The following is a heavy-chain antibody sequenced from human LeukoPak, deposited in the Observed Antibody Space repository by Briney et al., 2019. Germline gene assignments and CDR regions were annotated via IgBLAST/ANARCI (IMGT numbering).Heavy chain of an antibody. V-gene: IGHV3-30*02. Sequence: PGGSLRLSCAASGFTFSSYGMHWVRQAPGKGLEWVAFIRYDGSNKYYADSVKGRFTISRDNSNNTLYLQMNSLRAEDTAVYYCARSPPDPMVRGVHDYWGQGTLVTVSS. CDR3: ARSPPDPMVRGVHDY. CDR1: GFTFSSYG. D-gene: IGHD3-10*01. CDR2: IRYDGSNK. J-gene: IGHJ4*02.